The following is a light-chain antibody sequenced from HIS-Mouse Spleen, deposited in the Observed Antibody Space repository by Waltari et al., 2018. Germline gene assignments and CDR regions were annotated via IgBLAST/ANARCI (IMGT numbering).Light chain of an antibody. J-gene: IGLJ1*01. Sequence: LTQPASVSGSPGQSITIFCTGTSSDVGGYNYVSWYQQHPGKAPKLMIYEVSNRTSGVSNRFSGSKSGNAASLTISELQAEDEADYYCSSYTSSKTYVFGTGTKVTVL. CDR1: SSDVGGYNY. CDR3: SSYTSSKTYV. CDR2: EVS. V-gene: IGLV2-14*01.